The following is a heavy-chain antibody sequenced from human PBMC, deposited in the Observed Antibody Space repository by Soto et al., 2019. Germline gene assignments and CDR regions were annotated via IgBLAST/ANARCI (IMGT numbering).Heavy chain of an antibody. Sequence: QVQLVQSGAEVKKPGASVKVSCQTSGYTFSNYDINWVRQAPGQGLEWMGCISVYNEDKNYAQKFQGRVTMTTDTSTNTAYMDLRNLRSDDTAVYYFARAFDYGDEREIDFWGQGTLVTVSS. CDR3: ARAFDYGDEREIDF. D-gene: IGHD4-17*01. J-gene: IGHJ4*02. CDR2: ISVYNEDK. CDR1: GYTFSNYD. V-gene: IGHV1-18*01.